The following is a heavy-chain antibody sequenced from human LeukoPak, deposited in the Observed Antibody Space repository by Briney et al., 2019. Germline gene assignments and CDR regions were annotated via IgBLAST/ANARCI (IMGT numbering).Heavy chain of an antibody. CDR1: GYTFTGYY. D-gene: IGHD6-19*01. CDR3: ARSTRGSSGWYVWFDP. V-gene: IGHV1-2*02. Sequence: ASVKVSCKASGYTFTGYYMHWVRQAPGQGLEWMGWINPNSGGTNYAQKFQGRVTMTRDTSISTAYMELSRLRSDDTAVYYCARSTRGSSGWYVWFDPWGQGTLVTVSS. CDR2: INPNSGGT. J-gene: IGHJ5*02.